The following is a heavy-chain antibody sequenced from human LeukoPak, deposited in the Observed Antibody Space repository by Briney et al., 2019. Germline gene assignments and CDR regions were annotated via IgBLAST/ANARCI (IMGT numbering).Heavy chain of an antibody. CDR1: GGSISSSSYY. CDR2: IYYSGST. D-gene: IGHD6-6*01. Sequence: KPSETLSLTCTVSGGSISSSSYYWGWIRQPPGKGLEWIGSIYYSGSTYYNPSLKSRVTISVDTSKNQFSLKLSSVTAADTAVYYCARQVWYSSSSLFWFDPWGQGTLVTVSS. CDR3: ARQVWYSSSSLFWFDP. V-gene: IGHV4-39*01. J-gene: IGHJ5*02.